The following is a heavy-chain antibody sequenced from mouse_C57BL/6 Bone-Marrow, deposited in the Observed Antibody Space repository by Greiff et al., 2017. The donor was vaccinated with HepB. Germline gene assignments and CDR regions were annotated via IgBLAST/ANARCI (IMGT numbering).Heavy chain of an antibody. D-gene: IGHD1-1*01. CDR1: GYTFTDYY. CDR3: ARHPLYYGSSYLDY. CDR2: INPYNGGT. Sequence: EVQLQQSGPVLVKPGASVKMSCKASGYTFTDYYMNWVKQSHGKSLEWIGVINPYNGGTSYNQKFKGKATLTVDKSSSTAYLELNSLTSEDSAVYYCARHPLYYGSSYLDYWGQGTTLTVSS. J-gene: IGHJ2*01. V-gene: IGHV1-19*01.